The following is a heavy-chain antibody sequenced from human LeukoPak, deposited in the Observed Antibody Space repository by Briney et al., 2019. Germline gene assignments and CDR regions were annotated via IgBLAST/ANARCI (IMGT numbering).Heavy chain of an antibody. CDR2: ISAYNGNT. CDR3: AKEDFLPGIVGATLRAFDY. V-gene: IGHV1-18*01. D-gene: IGHD1-26*01. Sequence: ASVKVSCKASGYTFTSYGISWVRQAPGQGLEWMGWISAYNGNTNYAQKLQGRVTMTTDTSTSTAYMELRSLRSDDTAVYYCAKEDFLPGIVGATLRAFDYWGQGTLVTVSS. J-gene: IGHJ4*02. CDR1: GYTFTSYG.